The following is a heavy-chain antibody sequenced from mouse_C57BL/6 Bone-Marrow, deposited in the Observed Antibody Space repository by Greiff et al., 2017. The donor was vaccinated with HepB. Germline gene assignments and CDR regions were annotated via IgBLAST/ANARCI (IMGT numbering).Heavy chain of an antibody. D-gene: IGHD4-1*01. Sequence: EVQLQESGGDLVKPGGSLQLSCAASGFTFSSYGMSWVRQTPDKRLAWVATISSGGSYTYYPDSVKGRFTISRDNAKNTLYLQMSSLKSEDTAMYYCARTGTYYAMDYWGQGTSATVSS. CDR1: GFTFSSYG. J-gene: IGHJ4*01. CDR3: ARTGTYYAMDY. V-gene: IGHV5-6*01. CDR2: ISSGGSYT.